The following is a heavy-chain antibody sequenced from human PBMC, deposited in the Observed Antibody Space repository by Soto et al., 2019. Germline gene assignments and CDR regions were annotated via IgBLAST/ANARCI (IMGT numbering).Heavy chain of an antibody. CDR3: ARGSRGDTSGIQLWGYYYNGRDV. CDR2: INHSGST. Sequence: SETLSLTCAVYGGSFSGYYWSWIRQPPGKGLEWIGEINHSGSTNYNPSLKSRVTISVDTSKNQFSLKLSSVTAADTAVYYCARGSRGDTSGIQLWGYYYNGRDVGGQGTTVTFSS. D-gene: IGHD5-18*01. J-gene: IGHJ6*02. V-gene: IGHV4-34*01. CDR1: GGSFSGYY.